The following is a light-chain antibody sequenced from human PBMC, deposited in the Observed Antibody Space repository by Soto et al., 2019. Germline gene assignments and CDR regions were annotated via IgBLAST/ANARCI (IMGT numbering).Light chain of an antibody. Sequence: EIVMTQSPATLSVSPGERATLSCRASQSVSSNLAWYQQKPGQAPRLLIYGASTRATGIPARFSGSGSGTEFTLNISILQSEDFAVYYCQQYNNWPPYTFGQGTQLEIK. J-gene: IGKJ2*01. CDR3: QQYNNWPPYT. CDR2: GAS. V-gene: IGKV3-15*01. CDR1: QSVSSN.